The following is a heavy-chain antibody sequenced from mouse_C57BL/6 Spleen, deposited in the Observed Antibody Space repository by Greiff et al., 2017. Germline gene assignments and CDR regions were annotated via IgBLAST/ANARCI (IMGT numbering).Heavy chain of an antibody. V-gene: IGHV1-26*01. CDR3: ARYRLGRGYFDY. Sequence: EVQLQQSGPELVKPGASVKISCKASGYTFTDYYMNWVKQSHGKSLEWIGDINPNNGGTSYNQKFKGKATLTVDKSSSTAYMELRSLTSEDSAVYYCARYRLGRGYFDYWGQGTTLTVSS. J-gene: IGHJ2*01. CDR1: GYTFTDYY. CDR2: INPNNGGT. D-gene: IGHD4-1*01.